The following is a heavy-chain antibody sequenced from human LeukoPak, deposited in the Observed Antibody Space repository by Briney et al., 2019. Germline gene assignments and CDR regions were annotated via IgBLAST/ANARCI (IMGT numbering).Heavy chain of an antibody. CDR2: ISGSGGST. CDR1: KFTFSNAW. CDR3: AKSGPTVDYFDY. J-gene: IGHJ4*02. V-gene: IGHV3-23*01. D-gene: IGHD4-11*01. Sequence: GGSLRLSCAASKFTFSNAWMSWVRQAPGKGLEWVSAISGSGGSTYYADSVKGRFTISRDNSKNTLYLQMNSLRAEDTAVYYCAKSGPTVDYFDYWGQGTLVTVSS.